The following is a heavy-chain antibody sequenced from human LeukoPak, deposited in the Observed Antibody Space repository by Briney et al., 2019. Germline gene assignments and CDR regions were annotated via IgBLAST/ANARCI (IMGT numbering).Heavy chain of an antibody. CDR2: ISSSSSYI. V-gene: IGHV3-21*01. J-gene: IGHJ4*02. Sequence: GGSLRLSCAASGFTFSSYSMNWVRQAPGKGLEWVSSISSSSSYIYYADSVKGRFTISRDNAKNSLYLQMNSLRAEDTAVYYCARDIKVIVVVIMRVLDYWCQGTLVTVSS. CDR3: ARDIKVIVVVIMRVLDY. D-gene: IGHD3-3*01. CDR1: GFTFSSYS.